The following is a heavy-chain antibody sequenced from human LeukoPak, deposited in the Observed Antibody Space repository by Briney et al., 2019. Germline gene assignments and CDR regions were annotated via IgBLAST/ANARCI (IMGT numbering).Heavy chain of an antibody. CDR2: ISAYNGNT. V-gene: IGHV1-18*01. J-gene: IGHJ4*02. CDR1: GYTFTSYG. Sequence: GASVRVSCKASGYTFTSYGISWVRQVPGQGLEWMGWISAYNGNTNYAQKLQGRVTMTTDTSTSTAYMELRSLRSDDTAVYYCAKGLSAGTDGENSFDYWGQGTLVTVSS. CDR3: AKGLSAGTDGENSFDY. D-gene: IGHD6-13*01.